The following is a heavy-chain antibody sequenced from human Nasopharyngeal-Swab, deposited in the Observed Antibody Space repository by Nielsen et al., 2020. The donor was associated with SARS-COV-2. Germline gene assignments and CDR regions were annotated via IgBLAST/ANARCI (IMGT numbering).Heavy chain of an antibody. Sequence: GESLKISCAASGFTFSSYSMNWVRQAPGKGLEWVSSISSSSSYIYYADSVKGRFTISRDNAKNSLYLQMNSLRAEDTAVYYCARDLTYYYDSSGHPIWGQGTLVTVSS. D-gene: IGHD3-22*01. V-gene: IGHV3-21*01. J-gene: IGHJ4*02. CDR3: ARDLTYYYDSSGHPI. CDR1: GFTFSSYS. CDR2: ISSSSSYI.